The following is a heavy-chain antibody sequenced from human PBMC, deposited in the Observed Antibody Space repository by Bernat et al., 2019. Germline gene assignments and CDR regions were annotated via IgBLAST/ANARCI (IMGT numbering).Heavy chain of an antibody. CDR3: ARLSRGYSSSWYEGGYYYYYYSMDV. J-gene: IGHJ6*02. Sequence: QLQLQESGPGLVKPSETLSLTCTVSGGPISSSSYYWGWIRQPPGKGLEWIGCIYYSGSTYYNPSLKSRVTISVDTSKNQFSLKLSSVTAADTAVYYCARLSRGYSSSWYEGGYYYYYYSMDVWGQGTTVTVSS. D-gene: IGHD6-13*01. CDR2: IYYSGST. V-gene: IGHV4-39*01. CDR1: GGPISSSSYY.